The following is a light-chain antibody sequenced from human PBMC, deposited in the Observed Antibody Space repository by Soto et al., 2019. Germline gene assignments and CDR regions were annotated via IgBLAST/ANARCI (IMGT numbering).Light chain of an antibody. CDR2: GAS. CDR3: QQYNTWPLT. Sequence: ETVMTQSPATLSVSPGEGATLSCRATESINQNLAWYQQKPGQAPRLLIHGASYRATGIPDRFSGRGSGTEFTLAISRLQSEDFAVYYCQQYNTWPLTFGGGTKVEIQ. V-gene: IGKV3-15*01. CDR1: ESINQN. J-gene: IGKJ4*01.